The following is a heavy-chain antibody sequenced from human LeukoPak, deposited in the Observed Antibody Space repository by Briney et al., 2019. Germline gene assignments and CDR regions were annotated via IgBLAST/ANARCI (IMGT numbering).Heavy chain of an antibody. J-gene: IGHJ3*02. CDR1: GYTLTELS. V-gene: IGHV1-24*01. CDR2: FDPEDGET. CDR3: ATDNEEIDAFDI. D-gene: IGHD1-1*01. Sequence: APVKVSCKVSGYTLTELSMHWVRQAPGKGLEWMGGFDPEDGETIYAQKFQGRVTMTEDTSTDTAYMELSSLRSEDTAVYYCATDNEEIDAFDIWGQGTMVTVSS.